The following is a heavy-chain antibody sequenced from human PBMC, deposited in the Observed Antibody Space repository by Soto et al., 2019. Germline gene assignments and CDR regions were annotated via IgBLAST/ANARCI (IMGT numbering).Heavy chain of an antibody. CDR3: AGDTQPETYLGWFDP. Sequence: QVQLVQSGAEVKKPGSSVKVSCKASGGTFSSYAISWVRQAPGQGLEWMGGIIPIFGTANYAQKFQGRVTITADESTSTAYMELSSLSSEDTAVYYCAGDTQPETYLGWFDPWGQGTLVTVSS. D-gene: IGHD2-2*02. J-gene: IGHJ5*02. CDR1: GGTFSSYA. V-gene: IGHV1-69*01. CDR2: IIPIFGTA.